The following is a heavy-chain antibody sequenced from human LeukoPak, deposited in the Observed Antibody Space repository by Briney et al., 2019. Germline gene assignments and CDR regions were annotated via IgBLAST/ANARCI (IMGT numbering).Heavy chain of an antibody. J-gene: IGHJ6*03. D-gene: IGHD6-6*01. V-gene: IGHV4-59*01. CDR3: ARDWGVSARPGYMDV. CDR1: GFTFSDYY. Sequence: LRLSCAASGFTFSDYYMSWIRQPPGKGLEWIGYIYYSGSTKYNPSLKSRVTISVDTSKNQFSLRLSSVTAADTAVYYCARDWGVSARPGYMDVWGKGTTVTVSS. CDR2: IYYSGST.